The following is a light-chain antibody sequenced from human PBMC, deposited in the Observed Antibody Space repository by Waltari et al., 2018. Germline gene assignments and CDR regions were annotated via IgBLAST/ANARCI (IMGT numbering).Light chain of an antibody. CDR1: PSISNY. CDR3: QQSYNIPPT. CDR2: VAS. Sequence: DIQMTQSPSSLSASVGDGVTITCRASPSISNYLHWYQQKPGKAPELRIYVASSLQSGVPSRFSGSRSGTDFTLPISSLQPEDFAVYYCQQSYNIPPTFGGGTKVEIK. V-gene: IGKV1-39*01. J-gene: IGKJ4*01.